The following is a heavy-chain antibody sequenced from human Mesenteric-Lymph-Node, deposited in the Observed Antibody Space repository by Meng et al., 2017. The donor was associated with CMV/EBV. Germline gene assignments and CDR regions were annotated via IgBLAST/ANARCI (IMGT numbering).Heavy chain of an antibody. D-gene: IGHD2-2*01. Sequence: SETLSLTCTVSGVPIANYYWNWIRQPPGKPLEWIGSIYHSGSTYYNPSLKSRVTISVDTSKNQFSLKLSSVTAADTAVYYCARGGVVVPAAINALNWFDPWGQGTLVTVSS. CDR1: GVPIANYY. V-gene: IGHV4-59*08. CDR3: ARGGVVVPAAINALNWFDP. CDR2: IYHSGST. J-gene: IGHJ5*02.